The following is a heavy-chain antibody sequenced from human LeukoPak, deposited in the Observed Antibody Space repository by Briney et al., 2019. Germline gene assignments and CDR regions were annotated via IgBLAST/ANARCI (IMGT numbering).Heavy chain of an antibody. J-gene: IGHJ5*02. CDR3: ARTWFGDLEIRFDP. CDR1: GFTFSSYS. V-gene: IGHV3-23*01. Sequence: GGSLRLSCAASGFTFSSYSMTWVRQAPGKGLEWLSLIGATGDITYYADSVKGRFTISRDNSKNTVYLQMDGLRAGDTTVYYCARTWFGDLEIRFDPWGQGTLVTVSS. CDR2: IGATGDIT. D-gene: IGHD3-10*01.